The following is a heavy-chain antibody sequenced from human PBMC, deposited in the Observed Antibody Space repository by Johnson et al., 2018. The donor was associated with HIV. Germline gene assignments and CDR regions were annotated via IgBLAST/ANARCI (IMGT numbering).Heavy chain of an antibody. D-gene: IGHD3-10*01. CDR3: AREGQRLLWFGERRSDAFDI. CDR1: GFTFSSYG. CDR2: IWYDGSNK. J-gene: IGHJ3*02. Sequence: QVQLVESGGGVVQPGRSLRLSCAASGFTFSSYGMHWVRQAPGKGLEWVAVIWYDGSNKYYADSVKGRFTISRDNSKNTLYLQMNSLRAEDTAVYYCAREGQRLLWFGERRSDAFDIWGQGTMVTVSS. V-gene: IGHV3-33*01.